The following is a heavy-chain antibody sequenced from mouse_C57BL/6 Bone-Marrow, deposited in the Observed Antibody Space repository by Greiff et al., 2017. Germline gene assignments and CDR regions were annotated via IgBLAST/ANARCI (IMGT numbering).Heavy chain of an antibody. CDR2: IYPGSGST. J-gene: IGHJ2*01. CDR3: ANDGYYDCYFDV. D-gene: IGHD2-3*01. Sequence: VQLQQSGAELAKPGASVTMSCKASGYTFTSYWITWVKQRPGQGLEWIGDIYPGSGSTNYNEKFKSKATLTVNTSSSTSYMQLSSLTSEDSAVYCGANDGYYDCYFDVWGKGTTLTVSS. V-gene: IGHV1-55*01. CDR1: GYTFTSYW.